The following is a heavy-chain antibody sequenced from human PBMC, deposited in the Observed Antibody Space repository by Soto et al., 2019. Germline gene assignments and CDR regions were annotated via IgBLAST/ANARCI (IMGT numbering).Heavy chain of an antibody. CDR3: ARVVRSIPPYCSSTRCYPWFDP. J-gene: IGHJ5*02. Sequence: GGSLRLSCAASGFTFRTYYMSWIRQAPGKGLEWVSYITGGGDTISYADSVKGRFTISRDNAKNSLYLQMNNLRAEDTAVYYCARVVRSIPPYCSSTRCYPWFDPWGQGTLVTVSS. V-gene: IGHV3-11*01. CDR1: GFTFRTYY. D-gene: IGHD2-2*01. CDR2: ITGGGDTI.